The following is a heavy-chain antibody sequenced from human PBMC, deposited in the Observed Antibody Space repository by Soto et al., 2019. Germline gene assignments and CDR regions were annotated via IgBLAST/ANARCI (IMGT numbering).Heavy chain of an antibody. CDR3: ARTVGYYYGMDV. J-gene: IGHJ6*02. CDR2: INAGNGNT. V-gene: IGHV1-3*01. Sequence: ASVKVSCKASGYTFTSYAMHWVRQAPGQRLEWMGWINAGNGNTKYSQKFQGRVTITRNTSASTAYMELSSLRSEDTAVYYCARTVGYYYGMDVWGQGATVTVSS. D-gene: IGHD4-17*01. CDR1: GYTFTSYA.